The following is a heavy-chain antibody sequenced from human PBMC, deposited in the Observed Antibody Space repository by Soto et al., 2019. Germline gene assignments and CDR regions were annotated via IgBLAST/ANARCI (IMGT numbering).Heavy chain of an antibody. CDR3: ASLGHGGQLFYFDY. Sequence: QLQLQESGPGLVKPSETLSLTCTVSGGSISSSSYYWGWIRQPPGKGLEWIGSIYYSGSTYYNPSLKSRVTISVDTSKNQFSLKLSSVTAADTAVYYCASLGHGGQLFYFDYWGQGTLVTVSS. D-gene: IGHD3-10*01. J-gene: IGHJ4*02. CDR2: IYYSGST. V-gene: IGHV4-39*01. CDR1: GGSISSSSYY.